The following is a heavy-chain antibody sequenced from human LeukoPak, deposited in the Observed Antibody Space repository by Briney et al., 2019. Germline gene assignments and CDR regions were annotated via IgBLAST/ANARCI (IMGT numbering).Heavy chain of an antibody. Sequence: ASVKVSCKASGYTFSRYGITWVRQAPGQGLEWMGWITAYDGNTNFAQNFQARVTMTTDTSTNTAYMELRSLRSDDTAVYYCARQSFIAGDNWNYVLNGDDAHDIWGQGTMVTVSS. CDR3: ARQSFIAGDNWNYVLNGDDAHDI. V-gene: IGHV1-18*01. CDR2: ITAYDGNT. D-gene: IGHD1-7*01. J-gene: IGHJ3*02. CDR1: GYTFSRYG.